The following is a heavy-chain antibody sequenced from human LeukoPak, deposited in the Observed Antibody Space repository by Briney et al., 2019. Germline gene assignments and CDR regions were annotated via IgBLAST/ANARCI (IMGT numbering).Heavy chain of an antibody. CDR1: GFTFSSYG. Sequence: PGRSLRLSCAASGFTFSSYGMHWVRQAPGKGLEWVAVIWYDGSNKYYADSVKGRFTISRDNSKNTLYLQMNSLRAEDTALYYCAKDATIAVAGYFDYWGQGTLVTVSS. V-gene: IGHV3-33*06. J-gene: IGHJ4*02. CDR2: IWYDGSNK. CDR3: AKDATIAVAGYFDY. D-gene: IGHD6-19*01.